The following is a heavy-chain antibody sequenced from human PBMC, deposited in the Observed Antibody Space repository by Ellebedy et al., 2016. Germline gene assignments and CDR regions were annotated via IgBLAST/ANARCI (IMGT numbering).Heavy chain of an antibody. CDR3: AKGTMDYLHH. CDR1: GFTFDDYS. V-gene: IGHV3-9*01. CDR2: ISWNSAAI. D-gene: IGHD3-10*01. Sequence: GGSLRLXXATSGFTFDDYSLHWVRQVPGKGLEWVSGISWNSAAIGYGEAVKGRFTISRDSVKNYLYLQMNSLRVEDTALYFCAKGTMDYLHHWGQGTLVTVSS. J-gene: IGHJ4*02.